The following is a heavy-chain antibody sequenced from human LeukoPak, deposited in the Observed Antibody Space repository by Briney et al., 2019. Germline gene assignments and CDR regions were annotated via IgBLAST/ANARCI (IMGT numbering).Heavy chain of an antibody. CDR3: ARVSDTAMANFDY. V-gene: IGHV4-59*01. CDR2: IYYSGST. CDR1: GGSISSYY. D-gene: IGHD5-18*01. Sequence: PSETLSLTCTVSGGSISSYYWSWIQQPPGKGLEWIGYIYYSGSTNYNPSLKSRVTISVDTSKNQFSLKLSSVTAADTAVYYCARVSDTAMANFDYWGQGTLVTVSS. J-gene: IGHJ4*02.